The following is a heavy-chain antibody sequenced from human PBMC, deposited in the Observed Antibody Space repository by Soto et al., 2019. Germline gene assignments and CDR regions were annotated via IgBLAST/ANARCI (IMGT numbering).Heavy chain of an antibody. D-gene: IGHD3-10*01. J-gene: IGHJ4*02. CDR1: GFTFSSYA. CDR3: ARGDNLSQTMNYYGSGSYQGQFRGGDY. CDR2: ISYDGSNK. Sequence: SGGSLRLSCAASGFTFSSYAMHWVRQAPGKGLEWVAVISYDGSNKYYADSVKGRFTISRDNSKNTLYLQMNSLRAEDTAVYYCARGDNLSQTMNYYGSGSYQGQFRGGDYWGQGTLVTVSS. V-gene: IGHV3-30-3*01.